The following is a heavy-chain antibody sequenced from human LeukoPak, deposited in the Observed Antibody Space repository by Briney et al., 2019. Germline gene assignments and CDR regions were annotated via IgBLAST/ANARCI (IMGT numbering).Heavy chain of an antibody. CDR3: AKGHRYCTSGNCNSAVDY. CDR2: ICGGGGST. J-gene: IGHJ4*02. D-gene: IGHD2-15*01. V-gene: IGHV3-23*01. CDR1: GFXLSHYA. Sequence: GGSLRLSCSMSGFXLSHYAISWVRQAPGKGLEWVSSICGGGGSTDYTDSVKGRCTISRDNSKNTLYLQMNSLGAEDTAVYYCAKGHRYCTSGNCNSAVDYWGQGTLVTVSS.